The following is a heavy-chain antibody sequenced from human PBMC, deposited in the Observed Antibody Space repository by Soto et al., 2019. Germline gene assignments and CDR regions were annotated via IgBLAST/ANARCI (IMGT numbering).Heavy chain of an antibody. Sequence: PSETLSLTCTVSGGSISSSDSFWGWIRQPPGKGLEWIATISSTGATYYSPSLESRVTISAETSQNHFSLYVRSVTAAETAVYYCARLWGAPAALLVHWDQGALVTVSS. V-gene: IGHV4-39*02. CDR1: GGSISSSDSF. J-gene: IGHJ4*02. D-gene: IGHD2-2*01. CDR2: ISSTGAT. CDR3: ARLWGAPAALLVH.